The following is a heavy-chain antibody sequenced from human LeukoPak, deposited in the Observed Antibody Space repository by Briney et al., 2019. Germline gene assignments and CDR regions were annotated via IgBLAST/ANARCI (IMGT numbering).Heavy chain of an antibody. CDR1: GFTFNSFF. CDR3: VRDLGHSRHYFEY. Sequence: GGSLRLSCAVSGFTFNSFFLNWVRLTPGRELEWVACISQDGSVTFYMDSVRGRFTISRDNTKNSLYLQMNSLRAEDTAVYFCVRDLGHSRHYFEYWGQGALVTVSS. D-gene: IGHD7-27*01. J-gene: IGHJ4*02. CDR2: ISQDGSVT. V-gene: IGHV3-7*01.